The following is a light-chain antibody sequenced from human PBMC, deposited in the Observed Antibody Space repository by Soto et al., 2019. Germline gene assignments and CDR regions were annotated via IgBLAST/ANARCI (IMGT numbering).Light chain of an antibody. Sequence: EIVLTQSPGTLSLSPGERATLSCRASQSVSSSYLAWYQQKPGQAPRLLIYGASSRATGIPDRFSGSGPETDFTLTIGRLEPEDFAVYYCQQYGSSSWTLGQGTKVEIK. J-gene: IGKJ1*01. CDR2: GAS. V-gene: IGKV3-20*01. CDR1: QSVSSSY. CDR3: QQYGSSSWT.